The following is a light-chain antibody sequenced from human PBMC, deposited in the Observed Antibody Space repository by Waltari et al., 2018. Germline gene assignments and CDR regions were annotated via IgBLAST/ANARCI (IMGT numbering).Light chain of an antibody. CDR3: CSSAVAYSFGV. CDR2: DVI. CDR1: SSDVGGYDY. V-gene: IGLV2-11*01. Sequence: QSALTQPRSVSGSPGQSVTIACAGTSSDVGGYDYVSWYRQLPGKAPKLILYDVIKRPSGGPDRFSASKSGNSASLTISGLQTSDEGDYYCCSSAVAYSFGVFVSGTHVTVL. J-gene: IGLJ1*01.